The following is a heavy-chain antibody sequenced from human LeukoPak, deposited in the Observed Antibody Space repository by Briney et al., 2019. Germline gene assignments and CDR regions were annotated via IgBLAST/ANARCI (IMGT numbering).Heavy chain of an antibody. V-gene: IGHV1-46*01. Sequence: ASVKVSCKASGGTFSSYAISWVRQAPGQGLEWMGIINPSGGSTSYAQKFQGRVTMTRDMSTSTVYMELSSLRSEDTAVYYCAREGFAAVALGWFDPWGQGTLVTVSS. J-gene: IGHJ5*02. CDR2: INPSGGST. CDR1: GGTFSSYA. CDR3: AREGFAAVALGWFDP. D-gene: IGHD6-19*01.